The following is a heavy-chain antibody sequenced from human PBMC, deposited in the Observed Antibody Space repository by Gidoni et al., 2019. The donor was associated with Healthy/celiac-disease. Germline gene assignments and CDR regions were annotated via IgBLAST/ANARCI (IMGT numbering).Heavy chain of an antibody. CDR2: IIPIFGTA. CDR1: VGTFSSYA. D-gene: IGHD1-7*01. V-gene: IGHV1-69*01. CDR3: ARVVTGTPYYYYGMDV. Sequence: QVQLVQYGAEVKKPGSSVKVSCKAPVGTFSSYAISWVRQAPGQGLEWMGGIIPIFGTANYAQKFQGRVTITADESTSTAYMELSSLRSKDTAVYYCARVVTGTPYYYYGMDVWGQGTTVTVSS. J-gene: IGHJ6*02.